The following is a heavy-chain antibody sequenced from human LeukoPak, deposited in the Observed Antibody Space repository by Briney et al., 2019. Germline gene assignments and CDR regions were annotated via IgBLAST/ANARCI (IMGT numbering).Heavy chain of an antibody. V-gene: IGHV4-61*08. CDR1: GGSISSGGYS. J-gene: IGHJ2*01. D-gene: IGHD3-22*01. CDR3: ARDDLYYDSSGSPGYFDL. CDR2: IYYSGST. Sequence: PSQTLSLTCAVSGGSISSGGYSWSWIRQPPGKGLGWIGYIYYSGSTNYNPSLKSRVTISVDTSKNQFSLKLSSVTAADTAVYYCARDDLYYDSSGSPGYFDLWGRGTLVTVSS.